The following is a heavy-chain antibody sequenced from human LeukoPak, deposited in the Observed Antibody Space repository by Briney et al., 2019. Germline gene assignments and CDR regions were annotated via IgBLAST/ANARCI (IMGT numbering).Heavy chain of an antibody. CDR3: AKDEGDWLSSPYYDY. J-gene: IGHJ4*02. CDR1: GFTFSNYA. CDR2: ISGSGDDT. V-gene: IGHV3-23*01. D-gene: IGHD3-10*01. Sequence: GGSLRLSCAASGFTFSNYAMTWVRQAPGKGLEWVSAISGSGDDTHYADSVKGRFTISRDNYKNTLYLQMNSLRAEDTAVYYCAKDEGDWLSSPYYDYWGQGTLVTASS.